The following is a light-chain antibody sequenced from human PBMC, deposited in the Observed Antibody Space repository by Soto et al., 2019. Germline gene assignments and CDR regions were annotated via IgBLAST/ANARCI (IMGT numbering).Light chain of an antibody. CDR2: IND. J-gene: IGLJ3*02. Sequence: QSVLTQPPSVSGAPGQRVTISCTGSSSNIGARFDVHWYQQLPGTAPKLLIYINDQRPSGVPDRFSGSKSGTSASLAITGLQSEDEGIYYCATWDDSLSGWVFGGGTKLTVL. CDR1: SSNIGARFD. CDR3: ATWDDSLSGWV. V-gene: IGLV1-40*01.